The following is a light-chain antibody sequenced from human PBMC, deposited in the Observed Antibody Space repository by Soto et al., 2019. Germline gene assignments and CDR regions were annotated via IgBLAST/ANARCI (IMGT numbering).Light chain of an antibody. J-gene: IGLJ2*01. Sequence: QSALTQPASVSGSPGQSITISCTGTSSDVGNYNLVSWYQQHPGKAPKLMIYEGNKRPSGVSNRFSGSKSGNTASLTISGLQAEDEADYYCCSYAGSGTLLFGGGTKLTVL. CDR3: CSYAGSGTLL. CDR1: SSDVGNYNL. V-gene: IGLV2-23*01. CDR2: EGN.